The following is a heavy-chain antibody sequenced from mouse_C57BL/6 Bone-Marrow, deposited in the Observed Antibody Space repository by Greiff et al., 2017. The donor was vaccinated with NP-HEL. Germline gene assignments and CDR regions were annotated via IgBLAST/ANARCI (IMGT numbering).Heavy chain of an antibody. CDR3: ARFITTVVATGRYFDV. D-gene: IGHD1-1*01. Sequence: EVMLVESGGGLVKPGGSLKLSCAASGFTFSDYGMHWVRQAPEKGLEWVAYISSGSSTIYYADTVTGRFTISRDNAKNTLFLQMTSLRSEDTAMYYCARFITTVVATGRYFDVWGTGTTVTVSS. CDR1: GFTFSDYG. J-gene: IGHJ1*03. V-gene: IGHV5-17*01. CDR2: ISSGSSTI.